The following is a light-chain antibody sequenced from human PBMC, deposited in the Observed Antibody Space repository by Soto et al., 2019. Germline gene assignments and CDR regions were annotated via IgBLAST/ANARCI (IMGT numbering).Light chain of an antibody. J-gene: IGLJ3*02. CDR3: ATWDDSLNARGV. CDR2: NNN. CDR1: RSNIGNNA. V-gene: IGLV1-44*01. Sequence: QSVLTQTPSASGTPGQTVTISCSGSRSNIGNNAVSWYQQFPGTAPKLLIYNNNQRPSGVPDRFSGSESGTSASLAISGLQSEDEAEYYCATWDDSLNARGVFGGGTKLTVL.